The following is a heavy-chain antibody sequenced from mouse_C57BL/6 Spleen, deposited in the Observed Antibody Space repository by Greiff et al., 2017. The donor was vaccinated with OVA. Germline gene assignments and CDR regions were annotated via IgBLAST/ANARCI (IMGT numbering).Heavy chain of an antibody. CDR3: VITTVVATNFDY. Sequence: VKLQQSGAELARPGASVKMSCKASGYTFTSYTMHWVKQRPGQGLEWIGYINPSSGYTKYNQKFKDKATLTADKSSSTAYMQLSSLTSEDSAVYYCVITTVVATNFDYWGQGTTLTVSS. CDR1: GYTFTSYT. V-gene: IGHV1-4*01. J-gene: IGHJ2*01. D-gene: IGHD1-1*01. CDR2: INPSSGYT.